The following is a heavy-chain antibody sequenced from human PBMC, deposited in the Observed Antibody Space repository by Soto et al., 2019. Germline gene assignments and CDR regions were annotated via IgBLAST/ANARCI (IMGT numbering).Heavy chain of an antibody. CDR3: AREGNYDFWSKGMGYYYGMDV. Sequence: ASVKVSCKASGYTFTSYYMHWVRQAPGQGLEWMGWINPNSGGTNYAQKFQGWVTMTRDTSISTAYMELSRLRSDDTAVYYCAREGNYDFWSKGMGYYYGMDVWGQGTTVTVSS. CDR1: GYTFTSYY. D-gene: IGHD3-3*01. CDR2: INPNSGGT. J-gene: IGHJ6*02. V-gene: IGHV1-2*04.